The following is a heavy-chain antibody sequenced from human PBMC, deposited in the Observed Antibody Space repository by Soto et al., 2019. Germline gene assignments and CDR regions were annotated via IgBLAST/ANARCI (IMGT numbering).Heavy chain of an antibody. CDR1: GFTFSSYA. CDR2: ISYDRYNK. D-gene: IGHD3-10*01. J-gene: IGHJ5*02. CDR3: AGVYYISGLIYNWIGP. Sequence: QVQLVESGGGVVQPGRSLRLSCAASGFTFSSYAMHWVRQAPGKGLEWVAVISYDRYNKYYADSVKGRFAITRDNSNKTLDLQVDRLRHENTVVYDGAGVYYISGLIYNWIGPWCQGTLGTVSS. V-gene: IGHV3-30*09.